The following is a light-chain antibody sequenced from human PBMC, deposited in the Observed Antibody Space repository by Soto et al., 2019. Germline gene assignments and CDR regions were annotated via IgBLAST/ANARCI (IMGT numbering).Light chain of an antibody. J-gene: IGKJ3*01. V-gene: IGKV3-20*01. CDR2: GAN. Sequence: EIVLTQSPGTLSLSPGERATLSCRASQSVSNNYLAWYQRKPGQAPRLLIYGANTRATGIPDRYSGSGSGTDFTLNISRLEPEDFAVYYCQQYGSAPLTFGPGTKVDIK. CDR3: QQYGSAPLT. CDR1: QSVSNNY.